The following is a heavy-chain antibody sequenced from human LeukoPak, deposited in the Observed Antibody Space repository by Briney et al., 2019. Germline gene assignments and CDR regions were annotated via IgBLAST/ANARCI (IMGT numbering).Heavy chain of an antibody. J-gene: IGHJ5*02. D-gene: IGHD3-10*01. CDR1: GFTFSSYG. V-gene: IGHV3-30*02. CDR3: AKDYSKTSYYGSGTHYRPNWFDP. CDR2: IRYDGSNK. Sequence: GGSLRLSCAASGFTFSSYGMHLVRQAPGKGLEWVAFIRYDGSNKYYADSVKGRFNISRDNSKNTLYLQMNSLRAEDTAVYYCAKDYSKTSYYGSGTHYRPNWFDPWGQGTLVTVSS.